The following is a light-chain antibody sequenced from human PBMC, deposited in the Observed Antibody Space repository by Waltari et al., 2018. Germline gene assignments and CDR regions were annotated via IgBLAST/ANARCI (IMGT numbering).Light chain of an antibody. V-gene: IGLV3-1*01. J-gene: IGLJ2*01. CDR1: KLGEKY. CDR3: QAWDTDTVI. Sequence: SYEVTQSPSVSVSPGQTAAITCSGDKLGEKYVAWYQQKPGQSPLLVLYQDDKRPSGIPERFSGSNSGNTATLVISGTQAMDEADYYCQAWDTDTVIFGGGTKLTVL. CDR2: QDD.